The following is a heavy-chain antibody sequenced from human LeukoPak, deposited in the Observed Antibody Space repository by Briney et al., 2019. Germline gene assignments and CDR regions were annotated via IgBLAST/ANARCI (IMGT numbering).Heavy chain of an antibody. CDR3: TRQQLVFDC. CDR1: GFTFSNAW. D-gene: IGHD6-13*01. V-gene: IGHV3-15*01. J-gene: IGHJ4*02. CDR2: IKSKADGGTT. Sequence: GGSLRLAWAGSGFTFSNAWMSWVRQAPGKGLEWVGHIKSKADGGTTEYAAPVKGRFIITRDDSKNTLYLQMNSLKTEDTALCYCTRQQLVFDCWGQGTLVTVSS.